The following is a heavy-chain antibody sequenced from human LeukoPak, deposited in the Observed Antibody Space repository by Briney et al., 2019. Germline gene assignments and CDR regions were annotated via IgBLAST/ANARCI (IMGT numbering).Heavy chain of an antibody. CDR3: ARAPGVAATGWFDP. CDR2: ISAYNGNT. V-gene: IGHV1-18*01. Sequence: ASVNVSCKASGYTFTSYGISWVRQAPGQGLEWMGWISAYNGNTNYAQKLQGRVTMTTDTSTSTAYMELRSLRSDDTAVYYCARAPGVAATGWFDPWGQGTLVTVSS. CDR1: GYTFTSYG. D-gene: IGHD2-15*01. J-gene: IGHJ5*02.